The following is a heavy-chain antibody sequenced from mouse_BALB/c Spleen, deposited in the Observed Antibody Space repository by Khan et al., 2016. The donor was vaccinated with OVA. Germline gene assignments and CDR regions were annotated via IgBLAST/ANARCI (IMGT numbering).Heavy chain of an antibody. CDR3: ARYGVFHYYAYGGIAY. D-gene: IGHD1-2*01. CDR2: IWSGGST. J-gene: IGHJ4*01. V-gene: IGHV2-4-1*01. Sequence: QVQLMESGPGLVQPSQNLSITCTVSGFSLTNFGVHWIRQSPGKALEWLGGIWSGGSTDYNAAFISRLSITKENTKSQIFFKINRLQTGDTAIYYCARYGVFHYYAYGGIAYWGQGTSVTVSS. CDR1: GFSLTNFG.